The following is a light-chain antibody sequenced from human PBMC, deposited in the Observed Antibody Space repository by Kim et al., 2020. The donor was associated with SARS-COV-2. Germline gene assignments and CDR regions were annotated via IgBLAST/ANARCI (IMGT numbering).Light chain of an antibody. CDR2: GAS. CDR1: QSVSSNS. J-gene: IGKJ4*01. Sequence: SPGERATLPCRASQSVSSNSLAWFQQKPGQAPRLLIYGASSRATGIPDRFSGSGSGTDFTLTISRLEPEDFAVYYCQQYGSSPLTFGGGTKVDIK. CDR3: QQYGSSPLT. V-gene: IGKV3-20*01.